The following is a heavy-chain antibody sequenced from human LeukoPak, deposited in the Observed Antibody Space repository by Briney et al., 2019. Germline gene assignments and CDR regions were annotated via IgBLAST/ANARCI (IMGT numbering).Heavy chain of an antibody. J-gene: IGHJ4*02. CDR3: ARDQAGIFDY. D-gene: IGHD3-10*01. CDR1: GFTFTSYW. V-gene: IGHV3-7*01. CDR2: IDQDGSEK. Sequence: GGSLRLSCAASGFTFTSYWMSWVRQAPGKGLEWVANIDQDGSEKNYVDSVKGRFTISRDNAKNSLYLQLNSLRAEDMAVYYCARDQAGIFDYWGQGTLVTVSS.